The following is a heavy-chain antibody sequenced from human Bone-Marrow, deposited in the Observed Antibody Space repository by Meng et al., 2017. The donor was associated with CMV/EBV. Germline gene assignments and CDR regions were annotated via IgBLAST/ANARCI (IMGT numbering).Heavy chain of an antibody. J-gene: IGHJ4*02. CDR1: GGTFSSYA. CDR3: AALGYYDFWSGYFGTNYFDY. Sequence: SVKVSCKASGGTFSSYAISWVRQAPGQGLEWMGGIIPIFGTANYAQKFQGRVTMTRDTSISTAYMELSRLRSDDTAVYYCAALGYYDFWSGYFGTNYFDYWGQGTLVTVS. D-gene: IGHD3-3*01. V-gene: IGHV1-69*05. CDR2: IIPIFGTA.